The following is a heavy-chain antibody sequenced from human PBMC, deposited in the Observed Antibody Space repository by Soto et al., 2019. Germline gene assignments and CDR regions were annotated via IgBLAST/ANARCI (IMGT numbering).Heavy chain of an antibody. D-gene: IGHD5-12*01. CDR2: IYYSGST. CDR3: AXXXXSXYENYMDV. J-gene: IGHJ6*03. CDR1: GGSISSYY. Sequence: LSLTCTVSGGSISSYYWSWIRQPPGKGLEWIGYIYYSGSTNYNPSLKSRVTISVDTSKNQFSLKLSSVTAADTAVYYCAXXXXSXYENYMDVWGKGTTVTVSS. V-gene: IGHV4-59*01.